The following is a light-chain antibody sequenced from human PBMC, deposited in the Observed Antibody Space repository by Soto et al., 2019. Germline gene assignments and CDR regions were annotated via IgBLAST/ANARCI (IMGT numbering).Light chain of an antibody. V-gene: IGKV3-11*01. CDR2: DVS. J-gene: IGKJ2*01. CDR3: QQYNNWPPRT. CDR1: QSVRNY. Sequence: EIVLTQFPVTLSLSPGERATLSCRASQSVRNYLAWYQQKPGQAPRLLIYDVSTRATGVPARFSGSGSGTDFTLTISSLQSEDFAVYYCQQYNNWPPRTFGQGTKLEIK.